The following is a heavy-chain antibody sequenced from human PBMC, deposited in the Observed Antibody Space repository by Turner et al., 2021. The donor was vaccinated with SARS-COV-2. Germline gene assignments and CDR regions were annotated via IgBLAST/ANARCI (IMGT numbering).Heavy chain of an antibody. D-gene: IGHD5-12*01. CDR2: KYSGKEV. J-gene: IGHJ3*02. CDR1: GFAFNIYS. CDR3: AKGRVDVSKRSDAFDI. Sequence: EVQVVESGGGLVKPGGSLRLSCAASGFAFNIYSMNWVPPASGKGLGWVLDLKYSGKEVSLPELVKGRFHHSRENAKGSIYLTKDSPGVEDTAPYYLAKGRVDVSKRSDAFDIWGQGTMVTVSS. V-gene: IGHV3-21*05.